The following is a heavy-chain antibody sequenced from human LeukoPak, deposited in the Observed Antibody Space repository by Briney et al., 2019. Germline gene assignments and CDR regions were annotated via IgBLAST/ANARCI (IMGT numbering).Heavy chain of an antibody. D-gene: IGHD6-19*01. V-gene: IGHV4-34*01. J-gene: IGHJ5*02. CDR1: GGSFSGYY. Sequence: SETLSLTCAVYGGSFSGYYWSWIRRPPGKGLEWIGEINHSGSTNYNPSLKSRVTISVDTSKNQFSLKLSSVTAADTAAYYCASGQWLVLSWGQGTLVTVSS. CDR3: ASGQWLVLS. CDR2: INHSGST.